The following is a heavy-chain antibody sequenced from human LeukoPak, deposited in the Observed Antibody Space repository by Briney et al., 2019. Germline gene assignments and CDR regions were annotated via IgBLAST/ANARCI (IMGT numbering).Heavy chain of an antibody. Sequence: ASVKVSCKASGYTFTSYDINWVRQATGQGLEWMGWMNPNSGNTGYAQEFQGRVTMTRDTSITTAYMELSSLRSEDTAVYYCARARHFDFWSGISPYYMDVWGKGITVTVSS. J-gene: IGHJ6*03. CDR1: GYTFTSYD. V-gene: IGHV1-8*01. D-gene: IGHD3-3*01. CDR2: MNPNSGNT. CDR3: ARARHFDFWSGISPYYMDV.